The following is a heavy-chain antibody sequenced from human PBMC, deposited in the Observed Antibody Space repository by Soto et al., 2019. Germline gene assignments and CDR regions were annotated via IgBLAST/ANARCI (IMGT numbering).Heavy chain of an antibody. J-gene: IGHJ6*02. CDR3: ARCDFWSGSRNYYYYGMDV. CDR1: GFTFSSYW. V-gene: IGHV3-74*01. Sequence: GGSLRLSCAASGFTFSSYWMHWVRQAPGKGLVWVSRINSDGSSTSHADSVKGRFTISRDNAKNTLYLQMNSLRAEDTAVYYCARCDFWSGSRNYYYYGMDVWGQGTTVTAP. D-gene: IGHD3-3*01. CDR2: INSDGSST.